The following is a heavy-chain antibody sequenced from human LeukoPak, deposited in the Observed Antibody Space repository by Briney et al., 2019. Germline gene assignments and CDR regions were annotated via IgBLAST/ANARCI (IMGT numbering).Heavy chain of an antibody. Sequence: GGSLRPSCAASGFTFSSYSMNWVRQAPGKGLEWVSSISSSSRYIYYADSVKGRFTISKDNAKNSLYLQMNSLRAEDTAVYYCARGVVPAAISGRFFDYWGQGTLVTVSS. CDR1: GFTFSSYS. J-gene: IGHJ4*02. V-gene: IGHV3-21*01. CDR2: ISSSSRYI. D-gene: IGHD2-2*02. CDR3: ARGVVPAAISGRFFDY.